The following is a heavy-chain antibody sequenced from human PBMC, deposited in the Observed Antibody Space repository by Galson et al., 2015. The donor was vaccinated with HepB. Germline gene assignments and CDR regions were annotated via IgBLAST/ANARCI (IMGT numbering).Heavy chain of an antibody. CDR1: GYTYTKYW. CDR2: IYPSDSDT. CDR3: ARRGYGVDSEIDY. Sequence: SGAEVKKPGESLKISCQGSGYTYTKYWIGWVRQMPGKGLEWMGIIYPSDSDTYYSPSFQGQVTISADKSINTAYLQWRSLKASDTAIYYCARRGYGVDSEIDYWGQGTLVTVSS. D-gene: IGHD2-15*01. J-gene: IGHJ4*02. V-gene: IGHV5-51*01.